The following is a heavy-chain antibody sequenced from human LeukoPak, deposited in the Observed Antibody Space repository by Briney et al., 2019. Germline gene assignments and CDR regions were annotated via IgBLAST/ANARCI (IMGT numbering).Heavy chain of an antibody. J-gene: IGHJ3*02. Sequence: GGSLRLSWAPSGLTFSIDWISWVRQAPGEGLECVSNIKQDGSEKYYVDSVKGRFTISRDNAKNSLYLQMNSLRAEDTAVYYCAREMYYYDHGAFDIWGQGTMVTVSS. CDR1: GLTFSIDW. CDR2: IKQDGSEK. V-gene: IGHV3-7*01. CDR3: AREMYYYDHGAFDI. D-gene: IGHD3-22*01.